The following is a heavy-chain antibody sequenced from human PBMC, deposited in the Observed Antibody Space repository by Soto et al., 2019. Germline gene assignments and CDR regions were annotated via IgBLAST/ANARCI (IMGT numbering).Heavy chain of an antibody. CDR3: ASRPSAVGHHTVLDY. CDR1: GIPVSNYW. CDR2: INQDGSEK. D-gene: IGHD1-20*01. Sequence: PGGALRLSCTASGIPVSNYWMTWVRQAPGKGPEWVANINQDGSEKYYVDSVRGRFTVSRDNAKNSVFLQMNSLRAEDTAVYYCASRPSAVGHHTVLDYSGQGRLVTGSS. V-gene: IGHV3-7*03. J-gene: IGHJ4*02.